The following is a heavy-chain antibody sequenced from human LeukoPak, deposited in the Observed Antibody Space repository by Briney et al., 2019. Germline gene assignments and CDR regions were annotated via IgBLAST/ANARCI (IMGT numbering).Heavy chain of an antibody. D-gene: IGHD4-11*01. V-gene: IGHV1-2*02. CDR1: GYTFTSYG. CDR2: INPDSGGT. Sequence: ASVKVSCKASGYTFTSYGISWVRQAPGQGLEWMGLINPDSGGTNYAQKFQGRVTMTRDTSITTAYMELSRLTSDDTAVYYCASGYSDYADYYNYYMDVWGKGTTVTVSS. J-gene: IGHJ6*03. CDR3: ASGYSDYADYYNYYMDV.